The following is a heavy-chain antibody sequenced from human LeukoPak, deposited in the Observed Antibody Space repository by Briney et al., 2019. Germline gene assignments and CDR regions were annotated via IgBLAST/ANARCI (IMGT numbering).Heavy chain of an antibody. CDR3: AKDGESGYSYGYGPNYYYGMDV. V-gene: IGHV3-23*01. D-gene: IGHD5-18*01. Sequence: GGSLRLSCAASGFTFRSTVMTWVRQAPGKGLEWVSTIGPDGKYIYYADSVKGRFTISRDNSKNTLYLQMNSLRAEDTAVYYCAKDGESGYSYGYGPNYYYGMDVWGQGTTVTVSS. CDR1: GFTFRSTV. CDR2: IGPDGKYI. J-gene: IGHJ6*02.